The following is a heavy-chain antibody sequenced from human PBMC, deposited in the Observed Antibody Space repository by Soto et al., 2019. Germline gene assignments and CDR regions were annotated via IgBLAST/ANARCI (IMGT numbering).Heavy chain of an antibody. CDR2: IYYSGST. Sequence: SETLSLTCTVSGGSISSGGYYWSWIRQHPGKGLEWIGYIYYSGSTYYNASLKSRVTISVDTSKNQFSLKLSSVTAADTAVYYCAGDPGYYGSGSYHVYYGMDVWGQGTTVTVSS. J-gene: IGHJ6*02. V-gene: IGHV4-31*03. CDR3: AGDPGYYGSGSYHVYYGMDV. D-gene: IGHD3-10*01. CDR1: GGSISSGGYY.